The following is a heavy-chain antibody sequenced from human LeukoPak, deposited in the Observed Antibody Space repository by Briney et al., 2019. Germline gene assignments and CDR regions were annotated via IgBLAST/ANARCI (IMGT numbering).Heavy chain of an antibody. Sequence: PGXSLRLSCAASGFTFTNYAMHWVRQAQGKGLEYVSGISTNGGSTYYANSVKGRYTISRDNPKNTLYLQMGSLRAEDMAVYYCARESAGSCSSTACAPDFEYWGQGALVTVSS. CDR1: GFTFTNYA. CDR3: ARESAGSCSSTACAPDFEY. V-gene: IGHV3-64*01. J-gene: IGHJ4*02. D-gene: IGHD2-2*01. CDR2: ISTNGGST.